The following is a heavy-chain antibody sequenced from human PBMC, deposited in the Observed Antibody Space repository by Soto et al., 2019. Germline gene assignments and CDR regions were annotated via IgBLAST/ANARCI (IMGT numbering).Heavy chain of an antibody. CDR1: GFTFSSYG. CDR2: ISYDGSNK. Sequence: GGSLRLSCAASGFTFSSYGMHWVRQAPGKGLEWVAVISYDGSNKYYADSVKGRFTISRDNSKNTLYLQMNSLRAEDTVVYYCAKVPGPAPGYFDYWGQGTLVTVSS. CDR3: AKVPGPAPGYFDY. V-gene: IGHV3-30*18. D-gene: IGHD2-2*01. J-gene: IGHJ4*02.